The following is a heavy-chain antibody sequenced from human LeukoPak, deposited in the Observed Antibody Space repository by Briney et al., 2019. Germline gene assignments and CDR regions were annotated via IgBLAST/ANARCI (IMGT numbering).Heavy chain of an antibody. D-gene: IGHD3-22*01. CDR3: ARDSTHYYYDSSGYLNWYFDL. J-gene: IGHJ2*01. Sequence: SETLSLTCTVSGGSISSYYWSWIRQPSGKGLEWIGYIYNSGSTNYNPSLKSRVTISVDTSKKQFSRKLRSVTAADTAVYYCARDSTHYYYDSSGYLNWYFDLWGRGTLVTVSS. V-gene: IGHV4-59*12. CDR2: IYNSGST. CDR1: GGSISSYY.